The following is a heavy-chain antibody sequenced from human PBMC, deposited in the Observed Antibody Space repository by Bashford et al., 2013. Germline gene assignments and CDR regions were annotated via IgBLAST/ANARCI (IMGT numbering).Heavy chain of an antibody. D-gene: IGHD3-3*02. Sequence: GSLRLSCAASGFIVNSTYMSWVRPGSREGAGVGLSIFAGGKTIHADSVKGRFTISRDNSMNTVYLQLNSLRAEDTALYYCVRDALISPMDVWGQGTTVTVSS. CDR3: VRDALISPMDV. J-gene: IGHJ6*02. CDR2: IFAGGKT. V-gene: IGHV3-66*01. CDR1: GFIVNSTY.